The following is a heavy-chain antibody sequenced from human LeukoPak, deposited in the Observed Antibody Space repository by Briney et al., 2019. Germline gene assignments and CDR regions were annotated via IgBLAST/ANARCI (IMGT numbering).Heavy chain of an antibody. J-gene: IGHJ5*02. CDR3: AKDRIAVAGNAGNDWFDP. CDR1: GFTFSSYA. Sequence: GGSLRLSCAASGFTFSSYAMSWVRQAPGKGLEWVSAISGSGGSTYYADSVKGRFTISRDNSKNTLYLQMNSLRAEDTAVYYCAKDRIAVAGNAGNDWFDPWGQGTLVTVSS. D-gene: IGHD6-19*01. V-gene: IGHV3-23*01. CDR2: ISGSGGST.